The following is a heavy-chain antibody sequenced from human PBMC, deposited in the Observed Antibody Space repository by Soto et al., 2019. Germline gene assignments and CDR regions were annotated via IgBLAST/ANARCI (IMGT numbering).Heavy chain of an antibody. Sequence: LSLTCNVSGRSMISYYWSWIRQPAVKGLEWIGRIYTGGNTNYNPSLKSRVTMSVDTSKSQFSLSLTSVTAADTAVYYCVKDHNGVSFFDYWGQGTLVTVSS. V-gene: IGHV4-4*07. CDR3: VKDHNGVSFFDY. J-gene: IGHJ4*02. CDR2: IYTGGNT. CDR1: GRSMISYY. D-gene: IGHD2-8*01.